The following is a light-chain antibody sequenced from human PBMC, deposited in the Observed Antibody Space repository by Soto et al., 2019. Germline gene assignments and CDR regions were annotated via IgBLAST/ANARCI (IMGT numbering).Light chain of an antibody. CDR3: ETWDINTRV. V-gene: IGLV4-60*02. CDR1: SGHNTYI. Sequence: QLVLTQASSASGSLGSSVKLTCTLSSGHNTYIIAWHQQQPGKAPRYLMKVEGSGSYNKGSGVPDRFSGSSSGADRYITISNLQFEDEAAYYCETWDINTRVFGGGTKLTVL. J-gene: IGLJ3*02. CDR2: VEGSGSY.